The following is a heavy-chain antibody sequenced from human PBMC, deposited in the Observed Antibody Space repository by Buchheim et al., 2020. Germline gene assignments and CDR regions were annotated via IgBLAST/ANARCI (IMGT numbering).Heavy chain of an antibody. Sequence: QVQLVQSGAEVKKPGASVKVSCKASGYTFTSYDINWVRQATGQGLEWMGWMNPNSGNTGYAKKFQGRVTMTRNTSISTAYLELSSLRSEDRAVYYCARRASTTIAARRWYFDLWGRGTL. CDR2: MNPNSGNT. CDR1: GYTFTSYD. D-gene: IGHD6-6*01. CDR3: ARRASTTIAARRWYFDL. V-gene: IGHV1-8*01. J-gene: IGHJ2*01.